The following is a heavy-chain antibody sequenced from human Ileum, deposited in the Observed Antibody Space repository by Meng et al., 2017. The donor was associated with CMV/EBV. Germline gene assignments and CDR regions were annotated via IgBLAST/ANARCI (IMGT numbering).Heavy chain of an antibody. Sequence: GGSLRLSCAASGFTFNSYVMSWVRQAPGKGLEWVANIRQDGSETHYVDSVKGRFTISRDNAKKSLYLQTNSLRADDTALYYCARVYDYGGAHYGMDVWGHGTTVTVSS. D-gene: IGHD4/OR15-4a*01. CDR3: ARVYDYGGAHYGMDV. CDR2: IRQDGSET. CDR1: GFTFNSYV. V-gene: IGHV3-7*01. J-gene: IGHJ6*02.